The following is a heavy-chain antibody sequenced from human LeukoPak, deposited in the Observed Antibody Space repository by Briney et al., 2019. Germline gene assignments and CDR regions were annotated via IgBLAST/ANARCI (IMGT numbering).Heavy chain of an antibody. CDR2: IKHDGSKK. CDR1: GFTFSSYG. Sequence: AGSLRLSCAASGFTFSSYGMNWVRQAPGKGLQWVANIKHDGSKKYYVDSVKGRFTISRDNPKNSLYLQMNSLRAEDTAVYYCARGQQLGLWGQGTRATVSS. CDR3: ARGQQLGL. J-gene: IGHJ4*02. V-gene: IGHV3-7*04. D-gene: IGHD6-13*01.